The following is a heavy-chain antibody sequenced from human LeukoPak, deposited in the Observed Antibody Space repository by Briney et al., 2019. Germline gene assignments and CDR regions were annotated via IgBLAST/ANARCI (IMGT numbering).Heavy chain of an antibody. CDR1: GFTFSDFT. CDR2: IGGSSSSYI. CDR3: ARAVPGLDY. Sequence: GGSLRLSCAASGFTFSDFTMNWVRQAPGKGLEWVSCIGGSSSSYIYYSDSVRGRFTISRDNAKNSLHLQMNSLTAEDTAVYYCARAVPGLDYWGQGILVTVSS. V-gene: IGHV3-21*01. J-gene: IGHJ4*02. D-gene: IGHD1-14*01.